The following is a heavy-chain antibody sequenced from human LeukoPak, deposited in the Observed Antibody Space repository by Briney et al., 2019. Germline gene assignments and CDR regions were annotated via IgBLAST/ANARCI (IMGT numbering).Heavy chain of an antibody. CDR3: ARDQSCSGGSCYPGYYFDY. CDR2: IYYSGST. CDR1: GGSISSYY. D-gene: IGHD2-15*01. J-gene: IGHJ4*02. Sequence: SETLSLTCTVSGGSISSYYWSWIRQPPGKGLEWIGYIYYSGSTNYNPSLKSRVTISVDTSKNQFSLKLSSVTAADTAVYYCARDQSCSGGSCYPGYYFDYWGQGTLATVSS. V-gene: IGHV4-59*01.